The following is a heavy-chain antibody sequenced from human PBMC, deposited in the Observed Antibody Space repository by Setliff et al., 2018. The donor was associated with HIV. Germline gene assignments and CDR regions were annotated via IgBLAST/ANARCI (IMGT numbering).Heavy chain of an antibody. CDR2: ISGSGGST. CDR1: GFTFSSYA. D-gene: IGHD1-26*01. J-gene: IGHJ4*02. Sequence: GGSLRLSCAASGFTFSSYAMSWVRQAPGKGLEWVSAISGSGGSTYYADSVKGRFTISRDNSKNTLYLQMNSLRAEDTAVYYCAKDQPTYYQWELLAYYFDYWGQGTLGTVS. CDR3: AKDQPTYYQWELLAYYFDY. V-gene: IGHV3-23*01.